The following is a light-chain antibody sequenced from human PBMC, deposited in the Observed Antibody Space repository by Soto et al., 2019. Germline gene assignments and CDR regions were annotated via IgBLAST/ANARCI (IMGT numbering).Light chain of an antibody. V-gene: IGLV2-14*01. CDR2: EVS. CDR3: SSYTSSSTPYV. CDR1: SSDVGGYNY. Sequence: QSVLTQPASVSGSPGQSITISCTGTSSDVGGYNYVSWYQQDPGKAPKLMIYEVSNRAAGVSNRFSGSKSGNTASLTISGLQAEDEADYYCSSYTSSSTPYVFGTGTKATVL. J-gene: IGLJ1*01.